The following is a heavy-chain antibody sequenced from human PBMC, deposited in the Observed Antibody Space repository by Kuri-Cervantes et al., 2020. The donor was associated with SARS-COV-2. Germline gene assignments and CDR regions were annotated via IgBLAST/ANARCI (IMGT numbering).Heavy chain of an antibody. V-gene: IGHV1-18*04. Sequence: ASVKVSCKASGYTFTSYGISWVRQAPGQGLEWMGWITVYNGNTNYAQKFQGRVTVTTDISTNTAYMELRSLRSDDTAVYYCARHDYGDYGLHCFDPWGQGTLVTVSS. J-gene: IGHJ5*02. CDR1: GYTFTSYG. D-gene: IGHD4-17*01. CDR2: ITVYNGNT. CDR3: ARHDYGDYGLHCFDP.